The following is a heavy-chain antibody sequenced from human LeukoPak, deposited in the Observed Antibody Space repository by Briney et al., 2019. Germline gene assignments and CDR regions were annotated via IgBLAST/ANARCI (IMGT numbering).Heavy chain of an antibody. V-gene: IGHV1-69*13. J-gene: IGHJ6*02. CDR3: ARDVRGVIGYYYYGMDV. Sequence: SVKVSCKTSGGTFSSYAISWVRQAPGQGLEWMGGIIPIFGTANYAQKFQGRVTITADESTSTAYMELSSLRSEDTAVYYCARDVRGVIGYYYYGMDVWGQGTTVTVSS. CDR1: GGTFSSYA. D-gene: IGHD3-10*02. CDR2: IIPIFGTA.